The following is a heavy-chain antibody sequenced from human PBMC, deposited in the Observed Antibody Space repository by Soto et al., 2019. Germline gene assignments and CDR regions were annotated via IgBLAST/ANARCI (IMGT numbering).Heavy chain of an antibody. V-gene: IGHV1-18*04. CDR1: GYTFTSYG. J-gene: IGHJ5*02. D-gene: IGHD6-13*01. CDR2: ISAYNGNT. Sequence: ASVKVSCKASGYTFTSYGISWVRQAPGQGLEWMGWISAYNGNTNYAQKLQGRVTMTTDTSTSTAYMELRSLRSDDTAVYYCAREGAAAGKGWFDPWRQGTLVTVSS. CDR3: AREGAAAGKGWFDP.